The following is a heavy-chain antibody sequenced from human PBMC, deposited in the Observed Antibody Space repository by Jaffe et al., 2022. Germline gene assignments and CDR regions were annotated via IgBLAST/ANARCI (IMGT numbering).Heavy chain of an antibody. Sequence: QVQLQESGPGLVKPSQTLSLTCTVSGGSISIGSYYWSWIRQPAGKGLEWIGRIYTSGSTNYNPSLKSRVTISVDTSKNQFSLNLSSVTAGDTAVYYCARASAVPGMPIDYWGQGTQVTVSS. D-gene: IGHD6-19*01. CDR2: IYTSGST. CDR3: ARASAVPGMPIDY. CDR1: GGSISIGSYY. V-gene: IGHV4-61*02. J-gene: IGHJ4*02.